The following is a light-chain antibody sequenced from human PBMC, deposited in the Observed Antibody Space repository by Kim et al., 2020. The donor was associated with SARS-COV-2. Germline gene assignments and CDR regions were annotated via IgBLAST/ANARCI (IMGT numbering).Light chain of an antibody. CDR1: KLGDKY. J-gene: IGLJ3*02. CDR3: QAWDSSIRV. Sequence: SYELTQPPSVSVSPGQTASITCSGDKLGDKYACWYQQKPGQSPVLVIYQDSKRPSGIPERFSGSNYGNTATLTISGTQAMDEADYYCQAWDSSIRV. V-gene: IGLV3-1*01. CDR2: QDS.